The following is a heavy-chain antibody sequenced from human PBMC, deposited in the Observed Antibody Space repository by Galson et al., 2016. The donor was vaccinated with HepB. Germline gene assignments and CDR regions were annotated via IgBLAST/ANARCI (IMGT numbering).Heavy chain of an antibody. V-gene: IGHV3-30*18. CDR3: AKDIRGWTTVTAENDN. CDR1: GFNFGSYG. Sequence: SLRLSCAASGFNFGSYGMHWVRQAPGKGLEWVAVISYDGSLKYYEDSGKGRFTISRDNSKNTLSLQMNSLRVEDTAVYYCAKDIRGWTTVTAENDNWGQGTLVTVSS. J-gene: IGHJ4*02. CDR2: ISYDGSLK. D-gene: IGHD4-17*01.